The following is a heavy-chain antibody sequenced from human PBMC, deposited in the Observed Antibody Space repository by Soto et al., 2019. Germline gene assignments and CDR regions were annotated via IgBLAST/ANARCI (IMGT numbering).Heavy chain of an antibody. Sequence: SETLSLTCTVSGSSISSSSYYWGWIRQPPGKGLEWIGSIYYSGSTYYNPSLKSRVTISVDTSKNQFSLKLSSVTAADTAVYYCAREVVVGATQDYYGMDVWGQGTTVTVSS. CDR3: AREVVVGATQDYYGMDV. CDR2: IYYSGST. CDR1: GSSISSSSYY. V-gene: IGHV4-39*02. D-gene: IGHD1-26*01. J-gene: IGHJ6*02.